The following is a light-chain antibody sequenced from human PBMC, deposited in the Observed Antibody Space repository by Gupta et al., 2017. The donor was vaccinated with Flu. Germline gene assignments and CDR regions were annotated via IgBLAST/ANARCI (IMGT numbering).Light chain of an antibody. CDR1: SSDVGGYDY. V-gene: IGLV2-11*03. Sequence: SVTISCTGTSSDVGGYDYVSWYQQQSGKAPKLVIYDVSQRTSGVSDRFSGSKSGNTASLTISGLQAEDEADYYCCSYADTIFWVFGGGTKVTVL. J-gene: IGLJ3*02. CDR3: CSYADTIFWV. CDR2: DVS.